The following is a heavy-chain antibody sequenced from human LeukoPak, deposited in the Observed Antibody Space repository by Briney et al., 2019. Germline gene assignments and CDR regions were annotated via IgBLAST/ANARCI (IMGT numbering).Heavy chain of an antibody. D-gene: IGHD4-17*01. CDR2: INPNSGGT. J-gene: IGHJ3*02. CDR1: GYTFTGYY. Sequence: ASVKVSCKASGYTFTGYYMHWVRQAPGQGLEWMGWINPNSGGTNYAQKFQGRVTMTRDTSISTAYMELSRLRSDDTAVYYCARDRAPAYDYGDNDAFDIWGQGTMVTVSS. V-gene: IGHV1-2*02. CDR3: ARDRAPAYDYGDNDAFDI.